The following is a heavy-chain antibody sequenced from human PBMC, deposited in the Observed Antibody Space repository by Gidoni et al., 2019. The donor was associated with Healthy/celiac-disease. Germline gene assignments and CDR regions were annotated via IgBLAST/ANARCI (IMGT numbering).Heavy chain of an antibody. Sequence: EVQLVESGGGLVQPGGSLRLSCAASGFTFSSYWMSWVRQAPGKGLEWVANIKQDGSEKYYVDSVKGRFTISRDNAKNSLYLQMNSLRAEDTAVYYCARALSYYDYPNWFDPWGQGTLVTVSS. V-gene: IGHV3-7*01. J-gene: IGHJ5*02. D-gene: IGHD3-3*01. CDR2: IKQDGSEK. CDR3: ARALSYYDYPNWFDP. CDR1: GFTFSSYW.